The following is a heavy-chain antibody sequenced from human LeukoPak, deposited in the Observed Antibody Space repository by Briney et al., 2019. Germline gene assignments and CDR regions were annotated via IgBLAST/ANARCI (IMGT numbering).Heavy chain of an antibody. J-gene: IGHJ6*03. Sequence: GGSLRLSCTPSGFTFGDYVMSWVGQPPGRGLEWVGCIRSKACGGTTEYAASVKGRFTISRDDSKSIAYLQMNSLKTEDTAVYYCTRWYYYGSGSYYVYYYMDVWGKGTTVTISS. CDR3: TRWYYYGSGSYYVYYYMDV. CDR2: IRSKACGGTT. CDR1: GFTFGDYV. V-gene: IGHV3-49*04. D-gene: IGHD3-10*01.